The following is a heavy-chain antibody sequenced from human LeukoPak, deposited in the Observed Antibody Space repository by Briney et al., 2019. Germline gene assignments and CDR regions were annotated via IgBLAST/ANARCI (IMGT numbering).Heavy chain of an antibody. J-gene: IGHJ4*02. V-gene: IGHV4-59*01. CDR1: GGSISSYY. D-gene: IGHD1-14*01. CDR2: IYYSGST. CDR3: ARTSTTQWENRN. Sequence: SETLSLTCTVSGGSISSYYWSWIRQPPGKGLEWIGYIYYSGSTNYNPSLKSRVTISVDTSKNQFSLKLSSVTAADTAVYYCARTSTTQWENRNWGQGTLVTVSS.